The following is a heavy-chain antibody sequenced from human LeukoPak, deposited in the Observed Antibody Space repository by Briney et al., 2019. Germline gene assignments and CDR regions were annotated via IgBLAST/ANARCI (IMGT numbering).Heavy chain of an antibody. V-gene: IGHV3-30*18. CDR1: GVTLSPYG. CDR2: ISYEGGTQ. CDR3: AKEGTPQVSTWYDL. Sequence: GRSLRLPCAASGVTLSPYGMHWVRQAPGKGLEWVAVISYEGGTQHYADSVKGRFIISRDNPRNTLYLQMNILRTEDTAVYYCAKEGTPQVSTWYDLWGQGTQVIVSS. J-gene: IGHJ5*02. D-gene: IGHD3-10*01.